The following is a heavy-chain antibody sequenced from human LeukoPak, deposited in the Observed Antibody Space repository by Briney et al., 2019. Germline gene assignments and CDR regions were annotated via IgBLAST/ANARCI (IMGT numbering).Heavy chain of an antibody. CDR1: SYTFTSYG. D-gene: IGHD3-16*01. Sequence: ASVKVSCKASSYTFTSYGISWVRQAPGQGLEWMGWISGYNGNTTYAQKFQGRVTMTADTSTSTAYMELRSLRSDDTAVYYCARGSLXXXFDYWGQGTLVTVSS. V-gene: IGHV1-18*01. CDR3: ARGSLXXXFDY. CDR2: ISGYNGNT. J-gene: IGHJ4*02.